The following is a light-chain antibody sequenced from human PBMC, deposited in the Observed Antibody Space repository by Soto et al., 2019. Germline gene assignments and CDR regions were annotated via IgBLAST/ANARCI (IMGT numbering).Light chain of an antibody. CDR2: EVT. J-gene: IGLJ1*01. V-gene: IGLV2-14*01. CDR3: SSYTTTSTYV. CDR1: SSDVGGYDY. Sequence: QSVLTQPASVSGSPGQSVTISCHGTSSDVGGYDYVSCYQQHPGKAPKFMIYEVTNRPSGVSHRFSGSKSGNTASLTISGLQAEDEADYYCSSYTTTSTYVFGTGTKVTVL.